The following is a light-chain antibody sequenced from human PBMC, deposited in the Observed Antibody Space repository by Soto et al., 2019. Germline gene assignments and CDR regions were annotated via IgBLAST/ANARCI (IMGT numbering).Light chain of an antibody. J-gene: IGLJ1*01. Sequence: QSALTQPASVSGSPGQSITISCTGTSSDFGGYNYVSWYQQDPGKAPKLMIYAVNNRPSGVSDRFSGSKSGNTASLTISGLQAEDEADYYCSSTTSSRTLVFGTGTKLTVL. CDR1: SSDFGGYNY. CDR3: SSTTSSRTLV. V-gene: IGLV2-14*01. CDR2: AVN.